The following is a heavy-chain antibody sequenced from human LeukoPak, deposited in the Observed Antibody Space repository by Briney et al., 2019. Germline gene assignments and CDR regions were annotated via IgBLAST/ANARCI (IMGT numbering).Heavy chain of an antibody. Sequence: ASVKVSCKASGYTFSGTGWYLYWLRQAPGQGLECMGWIHPNNGDTAYAQKFEGRVIMTRDTSISTAYLEVRSLTSDDTAVYYCAPTAEAYTSWWKVWGQGTLVTVSS. J-gene: IGHJ4*02. V-gene: IGHV1-2*02. CDR1: GYTFSGTGWY. D-gene: IGHD3-16*01. CDR2: IHPNNGDT. CDR3: APTAEAYTSWWKV.